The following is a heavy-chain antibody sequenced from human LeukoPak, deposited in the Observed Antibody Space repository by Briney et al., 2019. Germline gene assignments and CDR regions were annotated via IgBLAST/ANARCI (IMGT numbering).Heavy chain of an antibody. J-gene: IGHJ4*02. V-gene: IGHV1-2*02. CDR3: ARGLPRREVEDTAMGGGDY. CDR2: INPNSGGT. Sequence: ASVKVSCKASGGTFSSYAISWVRQAPGQGLEWMGWINPNSGGTNYAQKFQGRVTMTRDTSISTAYMELSRLRSDDTAVYYCARGLPRREVEDTAMGGGDYWGQGTLVTVSS. D-gene: IGHD5-18*01. CDR1: GGTFSSYA.